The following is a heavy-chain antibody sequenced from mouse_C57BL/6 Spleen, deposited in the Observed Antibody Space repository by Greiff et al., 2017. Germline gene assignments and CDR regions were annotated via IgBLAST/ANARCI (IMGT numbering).Heavy chain of an antibody. J-gene: IGHJ2*01. CDR1: GYTFTSYW. CDR3: ARGGVSTVGAPWYFDY. V-gene: IGHV1-69*01. Sequence: QVQLQQPGAELVMPGASVKLSCKASGYTFTSYWMHWVKQRPGQGLEWIGEIDPSDSYTNYNQKFKGKSTLTVDKSSSTAYMQLSSLTSEDSAVYYCARGGVSTVGAPWYFDYWGQGTTLTVSS. D-gene: IGHD1-1*01. CDR2: IDPSDSYT.